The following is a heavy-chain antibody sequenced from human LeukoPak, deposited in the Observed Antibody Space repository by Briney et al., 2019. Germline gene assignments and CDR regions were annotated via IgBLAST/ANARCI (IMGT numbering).Heavy chain of an antibody. CDR1: GFTVSSNY. J-gene: IGHJ6*02. V-gene: IGHV3-74*01. CDR2: INGDGRNI. CDR3: ARVESIAATGTIYYGMDV. D-gene: IGHD6-13*01. Sequence: SGGSLRLSCAASGFTVSSNYMNWVRQAPGKGLEWVSRINGDGRNINYADSVRGRFTISRDNAKNTVYLQMNSLRAEDTAVYYCARVESIAATGTIYYGMDVWGQGTTVTVSS.